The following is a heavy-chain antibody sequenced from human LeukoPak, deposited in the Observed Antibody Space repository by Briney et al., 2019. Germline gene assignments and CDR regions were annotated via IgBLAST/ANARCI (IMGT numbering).Heavy chain of an antibody. CDR3: AAAHSSSWTYFDY. J-gene: IGHJ4*02. Sequence: PVKVSCKASGFTFTSSAVQWVRQARGQRLEWIGWIVVGSGNTNYAQKFQERVTITRDMSTSTAYMELSSLRSEDTAVYYCAAAHSSSWTYFDYWGQGTLVTVSS. CDR2: IVVGSGNT. CDR1: GFTFTSSA. D-gene: IGHD6-13*01. V-gene: IGHV1-58*01.